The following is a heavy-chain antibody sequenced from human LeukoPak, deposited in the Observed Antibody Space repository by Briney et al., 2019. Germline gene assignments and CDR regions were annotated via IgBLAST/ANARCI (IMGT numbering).Heavy chain of an antibody. Sequence: GGSLRLSCAASGNYWIHWVRQAPGKGLDWVAVISNDGSKKYYADSVKGRFTISRDNSKNTLSLQVSSLRAEDTAVYYCAKDRYSYAFEYSDSWGQGTLVTVSS. J-gene: IGHJ4*02. CDR2: ISNDGSKK. V-gene: IGHV3-30*18. D-gene: IGHD5-18*01. CDR1: GNYW. CDR3: AKDRYSYAFEYSDS.